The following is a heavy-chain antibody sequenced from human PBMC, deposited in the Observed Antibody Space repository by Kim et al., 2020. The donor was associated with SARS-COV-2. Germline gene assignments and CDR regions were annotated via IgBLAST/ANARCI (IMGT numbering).Heavy chain of an antibody. Sequence: SETLSLTCTVSGGSISSGSYYWSWIRQPAGKGLEWIGRIYTSGSTNYNPSLKSRVTISVDTSKNQFSLKLSSVTAADTAVYYCARERGRTSSWVQLGGHWFDPWGQGTLVTVSS. D-gene: IGHD6-13*01. CDR2: IYTSGST. V-gene: IGHV4-61*02. J-gene: IGHJ5*02. CDR3: ARERGRTSSWVQLGGHWFDP. CDR1: GGSISSGSYY.